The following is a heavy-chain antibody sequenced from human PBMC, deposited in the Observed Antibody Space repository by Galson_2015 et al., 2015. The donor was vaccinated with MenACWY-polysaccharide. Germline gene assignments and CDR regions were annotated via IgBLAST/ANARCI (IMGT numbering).Heavy chain of an antibody. J-gene: IGHJ2*01. CDR2: IHASGST. V-gene: IGHV4-4*07. Sequence: RIHASGSTTYNPSFRSRVTMSVDMSKNQFSLRLTSVTAADTAVYYCARRSLGNWYFDLWGCGTLVTVSS. CDR3: ARRSLGNWYFDL. D-gene: IGHD7-27*01.